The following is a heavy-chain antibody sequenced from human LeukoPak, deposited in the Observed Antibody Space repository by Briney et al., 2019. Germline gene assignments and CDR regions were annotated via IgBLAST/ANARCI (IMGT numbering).Heavy chain of an antibody. CDR1: GGSFNGYY. CDR3: ARRSEYSSSSGVNY. D-gene: IGHD6-6*01. CDR2: INQSGSI. Sequence: SETLSLTCAVQGGSFNGYYCNWIRQAPGKGLEWIGEINQSGSINYNPSLKSRVTISVDTSKNQFSLNLISLTAADTAVYYCARRSEYSSSSGVNYWGQGTLVTVSS. J-gene: IGHJ4*02. V-gene: IGHV4-34*01.